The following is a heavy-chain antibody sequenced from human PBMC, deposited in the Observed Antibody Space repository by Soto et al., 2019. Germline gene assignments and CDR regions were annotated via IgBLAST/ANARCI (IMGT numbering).Heavy chain of an antibody. CDR3: ARELGYCSSTGCYSPPYGMDV. Sequence: PGESLKISCKGSGYSFTSYWISWVRQMPGKGLEWMGRIDPSDSYTNYSPSFQGHVTISADKSISTAYLQWSSLKASDTAMYYCARELGYCSSTGCYSPPYGMDVWGQGTTVTVSS. CDR2: IDPSDSYT. V-gene: IGHV5-10-1*01. CDR1: GYSFTSYW. D-gene: IGHD2-2*02. J-gene: IGHJ6*02.